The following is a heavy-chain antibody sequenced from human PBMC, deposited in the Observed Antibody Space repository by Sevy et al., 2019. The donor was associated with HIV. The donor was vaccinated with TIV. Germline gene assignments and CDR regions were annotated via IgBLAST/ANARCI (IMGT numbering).Heavy chain of an antibody. CDR1: GFTFSSYA. CDR3: AKDKVGAGSSGYGMDV. D-gene: IGHD2-2*01. CDR2: ISGSGGST. V-gene: IGHV3-23*01. Sequence: GGSLRLSCAASGFTFSSYAMSWVRQAPGKGLEWVSPISGSGGSTYYADSVKGRFTISRDNSKNTLSLQMNSLRAEDTAVYYCAKDKVGAGSSGYGMDVWGQGTTVTVSS. J-gene: IGHJ6*02.